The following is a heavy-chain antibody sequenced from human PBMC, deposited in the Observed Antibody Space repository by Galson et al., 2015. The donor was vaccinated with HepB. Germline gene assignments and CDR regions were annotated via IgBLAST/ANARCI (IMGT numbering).Heavy chain of an antibody. J-gene: IGHJ4*02. CDR2: IYPGDSDT. CDR1: GYSFTSYW. D-gene: IGHD5-12*01. Sequence: QSGAEVKKPGESLKISCKGSGYSFTSYWIGWVRQMPGKGLEWMGIIYPGDSDTRYSPSFQGQVTISADKSISTAYLQWSSLKASDTAMYYCARQAELDIVATIPYFDYWGQGTLVTVSS. CDR3: ARQAELDIVATIPYFDY. V-gene: IGHV5-51*01.